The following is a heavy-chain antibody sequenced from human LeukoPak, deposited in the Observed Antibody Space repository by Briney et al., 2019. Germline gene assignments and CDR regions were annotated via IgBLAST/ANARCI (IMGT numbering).Heavy chain of an antibody. D-gene: IGHD4-23*01. CDR3: ARDTTVVTAN. CDR1: GFTFSSYA. V-gene: IGHV3-48*04. Sequence: PGGSLRLSCAASGFTFSSYAMSWVRQAPGKGLEWVSYISSSGSTIYYADSVKGRFTISRDNAKNSLYLQMNSLRAEDTAVYYCARDTTVVTANWGQGTLVTVSS. J-gene: IGHJ4*02. CDR2: ISSSGSTI.